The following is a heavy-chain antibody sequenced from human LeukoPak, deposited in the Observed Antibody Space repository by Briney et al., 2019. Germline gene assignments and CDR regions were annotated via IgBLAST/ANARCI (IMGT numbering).Heavy chain of an antibody. CDR1: GCTFTSYY. V-gene: IGHV1-46*01. J-gene: IGHJ4*02. D-gene: IGHD3-22*01. CDR3: ARDTPGYYDSSGYPRPNRSFDY. CDR2: INPSGGST. Sequence: AASVKVSCKASGCTFTSYYMHWVRQAPGQGLEWMGIINPSGGSTSYAQKFQGRVTMTRDTSTSTVYMELSSLRSEDTAVYYCARDTPGYYDSSGYPRPNRSFDYWGQGTLVTVSS.